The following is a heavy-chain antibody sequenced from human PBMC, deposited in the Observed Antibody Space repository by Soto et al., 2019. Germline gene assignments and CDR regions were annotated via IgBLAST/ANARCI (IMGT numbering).Heavy chain of an antibody. CDR2: ISPHNGNA. J-gene: IGHJ4*02. D-gene: IGHD6-19*01. V-gene: IGHV1-18*01. CDR1: GYPFTRNR. CDR3: ARDRSGWYDF. Sequence: QVHLVQSGPEVKKTGASVKVSCKTSGYPFTRNRLSWVRRAPGQGLEWMGWISPHNGNAKYAQKFQDRGTMTAGTAASTVYMELRSLRSDDSAVFYCARDRSGWYDFWGQGTLVTVAA.